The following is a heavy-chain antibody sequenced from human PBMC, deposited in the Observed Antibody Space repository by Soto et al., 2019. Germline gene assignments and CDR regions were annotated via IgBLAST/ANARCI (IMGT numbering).Heavy chain of an antibody. CDR3: ARGAKQQLVDY. Sequence: EVQLVESGGGLVQPGGSLRLSCAASGFTFSSYWMSWVRQAPGKGLEWVANIKQDGSEKYYVDSVKGRFTISGDNAKNSLYLQMNSLRAEDPAVYYCARGAKQQLVDYWGQGTLVTVSS. CDR2: IKQDGSEK. CDR1: GFTFSSYW. V-gene: IGHV3-7*03. D-gene: IGHD6-13*01. J-gene: IGHJ4*02.